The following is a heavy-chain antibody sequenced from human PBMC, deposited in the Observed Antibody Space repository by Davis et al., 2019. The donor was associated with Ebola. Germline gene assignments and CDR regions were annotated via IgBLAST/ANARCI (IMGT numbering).Heavy chain of an antibody. J-gene: IGHJ4*01. Sequence: PSETLSLTCTVSGGALGSGTHFWSWVRQVPGRGLEWVANIQQDGGDKHYLESVKGRFTISRDNTKDLVFLELSSLRVEDTGVYYCARDLELDFAVVTYFDYWGHGAPVTVSS. CDR1: GGALGSGTHF. V-gene: IGHV3-7*01. CDR2: IQQDGGDK. D-gene: IGHD3-3*01. CDR3: ARDLELDFAVVTYFDY.